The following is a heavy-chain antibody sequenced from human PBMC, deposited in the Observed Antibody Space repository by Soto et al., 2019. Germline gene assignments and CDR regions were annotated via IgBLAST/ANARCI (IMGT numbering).Heavy chain of an antibody. CDR1: GFTFTSSA. J-gene: IGHJ6*02. CDR3: AADSPKVGYYYGMDV. V-gene: IGHV1-58*01. D-gene: IGHD3-10*01. Sequence: GASVKVSCKASGFTFTSSAVQWVRQARGQRLERIGWIVVGSGNTNYAQKFQERVTITRDMSTSTAYMELSSLRSEDTAVYYCAADSPKVGYYYGMDVWGQGTTVTVSS. CDR2: IVVGSGNT.